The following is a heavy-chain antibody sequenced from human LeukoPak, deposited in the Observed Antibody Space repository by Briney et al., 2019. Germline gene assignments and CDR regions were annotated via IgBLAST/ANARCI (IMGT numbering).Heavy chain of an antibody. J-gene: IGHJ4*02. CDR3: ARDQRDYYDSSDFDY. Sequence: SETLSPTCTVSGYSISSGYYWGWIRQPPGKGLEWIGSIYHSGSTYYNPSLKSRVTISVDTSKNQFSLKLSSVTAADTAVYYCARDQRDYYDSSDFDYWGQGTLVTVSS. CDR1: GYSISSGYY. V-gene: IGHV4-38-2*02. D-gene: IGHD3-22*01. CDR2: IYHSGST.